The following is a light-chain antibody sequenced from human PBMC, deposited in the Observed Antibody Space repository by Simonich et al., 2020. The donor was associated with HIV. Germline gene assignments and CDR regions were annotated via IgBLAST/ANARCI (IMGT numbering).Light chain of an antibody. CDR1: QGLLPSKGYNY. Sequence: DIVMTQSPLSLPVTPGEPASISCRSSQGLLPSKGYNYWDWFLQKQGQSPQLLIYLGSNRASGVPDRISGRGSGTYFTLKISRVEAEDVGVHYCMQALQTPMYTFGQGTKLEIK. CDR3: MQALQTPMYT. V-gene: IGKV2-28*01. CDR2: LGS. J-gene: IGKJ2*01.